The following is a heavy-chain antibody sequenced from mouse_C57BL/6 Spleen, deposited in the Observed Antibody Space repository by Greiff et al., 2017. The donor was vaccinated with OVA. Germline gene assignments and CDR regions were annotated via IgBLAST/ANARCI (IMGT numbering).Heavy chain of an antibody. CDR3: ARRGWDDPFDY. CDR1: GYTFTSYW. Sequence: QVQLQQSGAELVKPGASVKLSCKASGYTFTSYWMHWVKQRPGQGLEWIGMIHPNSGSTNYNEKFKSKATLTVDKSSSTAYMQLSSLTSEDSAVYYCARRGWDDPFDYWGQGTTLTVSS. CDR2: IHPNSGST. J-gene: IGHJ2*01. V-gene: IGHV1-64*01. D-gene: IGHD4-1*01.